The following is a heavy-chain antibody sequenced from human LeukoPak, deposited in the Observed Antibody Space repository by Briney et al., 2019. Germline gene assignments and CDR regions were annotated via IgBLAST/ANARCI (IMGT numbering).Heavy chain of an antibody. CDR2: IWYDGSNK. V-gene: IGHV3-33*01. CDR1: GFTFSSYG. Sequence: GGSLRLSCAASGFTFSSYGMHWVRQAPGKGLEWVAVIWYDGSNKYYADSVKGRFTISRDNSKNTLYLQMNSLRAEDTAVYYCARGLKSLLFDYWGQGTLVTVSS. J-gene: IGHJ4*02. D-gene: IGHD3-3*01. CDR3: ARGLKSLLFDY.